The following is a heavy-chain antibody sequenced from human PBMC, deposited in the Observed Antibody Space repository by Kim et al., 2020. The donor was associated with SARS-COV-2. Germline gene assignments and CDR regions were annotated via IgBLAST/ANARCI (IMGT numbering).Heavy chain of an antibody. D-gene: IGHD3-3*01. CDR2: IIPIFGTA. CDR1: GGTFSSYA. Sequence: SVKVSCKASGGTFSSYAISWVRQAPGQGLEWMGGIIPIFGTANYAQKFQGRVTITADESTSTAYMELSSLRSEDTAVYYCARDREWGDFWSGSIGDYYYYGMDVWGQGTTVTVSS. CDR3: ARDREWGDFWSGSIGDYYYYGMDV. J-gene: IGHJ6*02. V-gene: IGHV1-69*13.